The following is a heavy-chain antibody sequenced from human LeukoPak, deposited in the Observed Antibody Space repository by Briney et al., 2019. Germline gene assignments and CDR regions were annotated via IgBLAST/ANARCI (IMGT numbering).Heavy chain of an antibody. Sequence: SETLSLTCAVYGGSFSGYFWTWIRQPPGKGLEWIGEISHSGNTNYNPSLKSRVTISLDTSKNQFSLKLSSVTAADTAIYYCALSTTTVTTRTIDYWGQGTLITVSS. CDR3: ALSTTTVTTRTIDY. D-gene: IGHD4-17*01. CDR1: GGSFSGYF. J-gene: IGHJ4*02. V-gene: IGHV4-34*01. CDR2: ISHSGNT.